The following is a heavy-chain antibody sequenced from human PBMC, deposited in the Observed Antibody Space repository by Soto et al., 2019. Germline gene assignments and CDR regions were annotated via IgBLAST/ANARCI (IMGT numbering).Heavy chain of an antibody. Sequence: DVQLVESGGGLVKPGGSLRLSCAASGFTFTNAWMNWVRQAPGQGLEWVGRIKSKTGGGKIDYAAPVKGRFTISRDDSKNTLYLQMNTLKIEDTAVYYCTTSPHADYVWGSYGYFDYWGQGTLVAVSS. D-gene: IGHD3-16*01. J-gene: IGHJ4*02. V-gene: IGHV3-15*07. CDR2: IKSKTGGGKI. CDR1: GFTFTNAW. CDR3: TTSPHADYVWGSYGYFDY.